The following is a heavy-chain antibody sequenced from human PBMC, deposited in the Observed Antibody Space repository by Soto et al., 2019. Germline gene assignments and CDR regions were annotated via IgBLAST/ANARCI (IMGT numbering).Heavy chain of an antibody. CDR3: ARPEKTTAYYYYAMDX. CDR2: ISSGSGTI. J-gene: IGHJ6*02. Sequence: GGSLRLSCAASGFTFIDVDMYWVRQAPGKGLEWLSYISSGSGTIYYADSVKGRFTISRDNAKNSLYLQINSLRDEDTAVYYCARPEKTTAYYYYAMDXWGQGTTVTVSS. CDR1: GFTFIDVD. D-gene: IGHD4-4*01. V-gene: IGHV3-48*02.